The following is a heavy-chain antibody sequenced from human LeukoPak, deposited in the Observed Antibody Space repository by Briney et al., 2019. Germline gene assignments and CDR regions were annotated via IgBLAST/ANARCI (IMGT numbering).Heavy chain of an antibody. J-gene: IGHJ4*02. CDR3: ARGDYCSGGSCYGEPFDY. CDR1: GGSISSGGYS. V-gene: IGHV4-34*01. D-gene: IGHD2-15*01. Sequence: SETLSLTCAVSGGSISSGGYSWSWIRQPPGKGLEWIGEINHSGSTNYNPSLKSRVTISVDTSKNQFSLKLSSVTAADTAVYYCARGDYCSGGSCYGEPFDYWGQGTLVTVSS. CDR2: INHSGST.